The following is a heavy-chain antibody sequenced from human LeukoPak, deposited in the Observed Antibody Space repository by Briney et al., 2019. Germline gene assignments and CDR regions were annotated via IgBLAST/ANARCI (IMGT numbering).Heavy chain of an antibody. CDR1: GFTFSSYG. D-gene: IGHD1-1*01. V-gene: IGHV3-30*02. Sequence: GGSLRLSCAASGFTFSSYGMDWVRQAPGKGLEWVAFIRYDGSNKYYADSVNGRFTISRDNSKNTLYLQMNSLRAEDTAVYYCAKQVWAWNYFDYWGQGTLVTVSS. CDR2: IRYDGSNK. J-gene: IGHJ4*02. CDR3: AKQVWAWNYFDY.